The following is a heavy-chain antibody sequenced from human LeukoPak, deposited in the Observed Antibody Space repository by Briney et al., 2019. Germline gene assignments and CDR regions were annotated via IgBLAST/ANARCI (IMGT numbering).Heavy chain of an antibody. CDR2: ISYDGSNK. Sequence: GGSLRLSCAASGFTFSSYAMHWVRQAPGKGLEWVAVISYDGSNKYYADSVKGRFTISRGNSKNTLYLQMNSLRAEDTAVYYCARDKGPYCSGGSCYTENWGQGTLVTVSS. CDR3: ARDKGPYCSGGSCYTEN. J-gene: IGHJ4*02. V-gene: IGHV3-30*14. D-gene: IGHD2-15*01. CDR1: GFTFSSYA.